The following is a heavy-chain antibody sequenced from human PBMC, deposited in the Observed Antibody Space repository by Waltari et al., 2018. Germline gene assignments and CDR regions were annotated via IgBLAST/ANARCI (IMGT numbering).Heavy chain of an antibody. D-gene: IGHD3-3*01. CDR3: AGQHATISGVVLTADWFDP. J-gene: IGHJ5*02. CDR2: LYYDGHT. Sequence: QLQLQESGPGLVKPSETLSLTGSVSGDSISSSSYSWGWVLQPPGKGLEWIGSLYYDGHTYYNPSLKSRVTISADTARNQFSLKLSSVTAADTAVYYCAGQHATISGVVLTADWFDPWGQGSLVTVSS. CDR1: GDSISSSSYS. V-gene: IGHV4-39*01.